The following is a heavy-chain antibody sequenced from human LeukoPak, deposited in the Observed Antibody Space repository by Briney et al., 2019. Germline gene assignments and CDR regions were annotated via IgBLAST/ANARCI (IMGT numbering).Heavy chain of an antibody. Sequence: ASVKVSCKVSGYTLTELSMHWVRQAPGQGLEWMGWINTNTGNPTYAQGFTGRFVFSLDTSVSTAYLQTSSLKAEDTAVYYCARSAVGYCSSTSCGQHNWFDPWGQGTLVTVSS. J-gene: IGHJ5*02. CDR3: ARSAVGYCSSTSCGQHNWFDP. D-gene: IGHD2-2*01. V-gene: IGHV7-4-1*02. CDR2: INTNTGNP. CDR1: GYTLTELS.